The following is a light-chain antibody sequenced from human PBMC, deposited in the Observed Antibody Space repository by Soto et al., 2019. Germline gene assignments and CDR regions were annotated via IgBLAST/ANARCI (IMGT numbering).Light chain of an antibody. CDR1: VTVATN. CDR2: RAS. CDR3: QQYFEWPPMT. V-gene: IGKV3-15*01. Sequence: EVVMTQSPSTLSVSPGERATLAGSARVTVATNLACYQQKLGQAPRLLISRASTMAAGISDRFRGSGSGTEFTLTISSLRSEDSAIYYCQQYFEWPPMTFGQGTQVEI. J-gene: IGKJ1*01.